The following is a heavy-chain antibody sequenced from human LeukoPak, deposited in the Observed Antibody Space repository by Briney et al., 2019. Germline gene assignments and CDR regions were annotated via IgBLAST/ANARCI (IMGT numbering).Heavy chain of an antibody. CDR1: GFTFSSYS. V-gene: IGHV3-7*01. CDR3: ARPLSL. J-gene: IGHJ4*02. Sequence: GGSLRLSCAASGFTFSSYSMNWVRQAPGKGLEWVANIKQDGSEKYYVDSVKGRFTISRDNAKNSLYLQMNSLRAEDTAVYYCARPLSLWGQGTLVTVSS. CDR2: IKQDGSEK.